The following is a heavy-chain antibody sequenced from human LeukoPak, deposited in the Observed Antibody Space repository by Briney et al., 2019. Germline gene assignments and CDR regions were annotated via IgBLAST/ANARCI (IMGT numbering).Heavy chain of an antibody. J-gene: IGHJ4*02. V-gene: IGHV4-39*01. CDR3: ARHCSRGIVGATVDY. CDR1: GGSISSYY. D-gene: IGHD1-26*01. Sequence: SETLSLTCTVSGGSISSYYWGWIRQPPGKGLEWIGSIYYSGSTYYNPSLKSRVTISVDTSKNQFSLKLSSVTAADTAVYYCARHCSRGIVGATVDYWGQGTLVTVSS. CDR2: IYYSGST.